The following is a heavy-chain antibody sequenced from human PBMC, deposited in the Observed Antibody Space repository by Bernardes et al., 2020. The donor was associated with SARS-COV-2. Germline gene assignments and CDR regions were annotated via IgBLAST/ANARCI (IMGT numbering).Heavy chain of an antibody. D-gene: IGHD5-12*01. V-gene: IGHV3-33*01. CDR2: IWYDGSNK. CDR3: ARGLPTMATITLDGMDV. CDR1: GFTFSSYG. J-gene: IGHJ6*02. Sequence: GGSLRLSCAASGFTFSSYGMHWVRQAPGKGLEWVAVIWYDGSNKYYADSVKGRFTISRDNSKNTLYLQMNSLRAEDTAVYYCARGLPTMATITLDGMDVWSQGTTVTVSS.